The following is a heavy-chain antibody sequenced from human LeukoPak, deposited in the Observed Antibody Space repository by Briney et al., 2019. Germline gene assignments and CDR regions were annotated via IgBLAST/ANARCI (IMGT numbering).Heavy chain of an antibody. D-gene: IGHD2-2*01. V-gene: IGHV3-23*01. CDR3: AILDFVVVPAALHN. J-gene: IGHJ4*02. CDR1: GFTFSSYA. CDR2: ISGSGGST. Sequence: RPGGSLRLSCAASGFTFSSYAMSWVRQAPGKGLEWVSAISGSGGSTYYADSVKGRFTISRDNSKNTLYLQTNSLRAEDTAVYYCAILDFVVVPAALHNWGQGTLVTVSS.